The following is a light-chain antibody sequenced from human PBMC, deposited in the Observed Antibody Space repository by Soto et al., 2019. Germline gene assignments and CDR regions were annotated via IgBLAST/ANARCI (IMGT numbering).Light chain of an antibody. CDR1: SGDIGGYNF. CDR2: EVS. Sequence: QSALTQPASVSGSPGQSITISCSGSSGDIGGYNFVSWYQHLPGKAPKLIVSEVSHRPSGISNRFSGSKSGNTASLTISGLQSEDEADYYCISYTSDDVRYVFGTGTKLTVL. J-gene: IGLJ1*01. CDR3: ISYTSDDVRYV. V-gene: IGLV2-14*01.